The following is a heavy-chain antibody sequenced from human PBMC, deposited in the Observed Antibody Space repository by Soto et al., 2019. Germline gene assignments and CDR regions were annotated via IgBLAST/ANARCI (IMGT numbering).Heavy chain of an antibody. V-gene: IGHV4-39*01. CDR2: IYYSGST. Sequence: SETLSLTCTVSGSSINSRCYYRAWIRQPPGKWLEWIGSIYYSGSTYYNPSLKSRVTLSVDTSKNQFSLKLSSVTAADTAVYYCARQRGIQLWLVDYYGMDVWGQGTTVT. CDR1: GSSINSRCYY. CDR3: ARQRGIQLWLVDYYGMDV. J-gene: IGHJ6*02. D-gene: IGHD5-18*01.